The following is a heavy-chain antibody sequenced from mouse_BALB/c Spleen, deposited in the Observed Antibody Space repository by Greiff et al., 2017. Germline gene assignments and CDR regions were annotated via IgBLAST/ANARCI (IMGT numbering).Heavy chain of an antibody. CDR3: ARHGDYDGYYAMDY. V-gene: IGHV5-12-2*01. Sequence: EVHLVESGGGLVQPGGSLKLSCAASGFTFSSYTMSWVRQTPEKRLEWVAYISNGGGSTYSPDTVKGRFTISRDNAKNTLYLQMSSLKSEDTAMYYCARHGDYDGYYAMDYWGQGTSVTVSS. CDR2: ISNGGGST. J-gene: IGHJ4*01. D-gene: IGHD2-4*01. CDR1: GFTFSSYT.